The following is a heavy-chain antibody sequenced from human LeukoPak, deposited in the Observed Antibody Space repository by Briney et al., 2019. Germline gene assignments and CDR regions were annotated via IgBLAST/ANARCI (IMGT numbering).Heavy chain of an antibody. D-gene: IGHD2-15*01. J-gene: IGHJ4*02. CDR1: GFTFSSYW. Sequence: GGSLRLSCAASGFTFSSYWMHWVRQAPGKGLVWVSRINSDGSSTSYADSVKGRFTISRDNAKNTLYLQMNSLRAEDTAVYYCASTLRYCSGGSCLSHWGQGTLVTVSS. CDR2: INSDGSST. CDR3: ASTLRYCSGGSCLSH. V-gene: IGHV3-74*01.